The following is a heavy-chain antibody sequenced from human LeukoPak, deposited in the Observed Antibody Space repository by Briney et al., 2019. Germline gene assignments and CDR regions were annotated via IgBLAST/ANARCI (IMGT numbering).Heavy chain of an antibody. V-gene: IGHV1-46*01. CDR1: GYTFTNYY. CDR2: SNPSGDST. D-gene: IGHD1-1*01. CDR3: ARWTTTFLDY. J-gene: IGHJ4*02. Sequence: GASVKVSCKASGYTFTNYYIHWVRQAPGHGLEWLGISNPSGDSTNYARKFQGRVTMTRDTSTSTVYMDLSSLRSEDTAVYYCARWTTTFLDYWGQGTLVTVSS.